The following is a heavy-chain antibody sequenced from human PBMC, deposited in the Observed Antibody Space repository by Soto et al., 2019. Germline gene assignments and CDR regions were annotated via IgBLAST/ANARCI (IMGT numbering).Heavy chain of an antibody. CDR1: GGSVSCYY. J-gene: IGHJ6*02. CDR3: TATLTSAMDV. Sequence: PSETLSLRCAVYGGSVSCYYWSWIRQPPGKGLEWIGEINHSGSTNYNPSLKSRVTISVDKSTYTAYLQWSSLEASDTAIYYCTATLTSAMDVWGQGTPVTVS. V-gene: IGHV4-34*01. D-gene: IGHD4-4*01. CDR2: INHSGST.